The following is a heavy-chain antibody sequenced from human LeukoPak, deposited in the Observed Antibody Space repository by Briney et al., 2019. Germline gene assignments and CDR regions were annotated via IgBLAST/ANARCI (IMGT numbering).Heavy chain of an antibody. V-gene: IGHV1-18*01. Sequence: ASVKVSCKASGYTFTSYGISWVRQAPGQGLEWTGWISAYNGNTNYAQKLQGKVTMTTDTSTSTAYMELRSLRSDDTAVYYCARDSGTAMVKGYYYYYYVDVWGKGTTVTVSS. CDR3: ARDSGTAMVKGYYYYYYVDV. CDR2: ISAYNGNT. D-gene: IGHD5-18*01. J-gene: IGHJ6*03. CDR1: GYTFTSYG.